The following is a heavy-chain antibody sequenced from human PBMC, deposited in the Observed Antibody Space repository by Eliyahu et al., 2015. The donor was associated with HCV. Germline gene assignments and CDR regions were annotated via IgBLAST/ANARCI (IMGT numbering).Heavy chain of an antibody. J-gene: IGHJ6*02. Sequence: QVEVQQRGAGLLRPSETLSLSXVVYGGTYVGYSWNWIRQPPGKGLEWIGDISHSGXVNYNPSLKSRVTISGAPSPREVSLRLTSVTVADTAIYFCSRLEPNYNMDVWGQGTTVSISS. CDR3: SRLEPNYNMDV. CDR2: ISHSGXV. D-gene: IGHD3-3*01. V-gene: IGHV4-34*01. CDR1: GGTYVGYS.